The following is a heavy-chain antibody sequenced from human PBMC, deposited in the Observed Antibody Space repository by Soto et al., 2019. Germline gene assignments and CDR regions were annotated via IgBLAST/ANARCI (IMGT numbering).Heavy chain of an antibody. CDR1: GFTFSSYA. Sequence: GGSLRLPCAASGFTFSSYAMSWVRQAPGKGLEWVSAISGSGGSTYYADSVKGRFTISRDNAKNSLYLQMNSLRAEDTAVYYCARDPDSSACYNWFDPWGQGTLVTVPQ. J-gene: IGHJ5*02. CDR2: ISGSGGST. V-gene: IGHV3-23*01. CDR3: ARDPDSSACYNWFDP. D-gene: IGHD6-19*01.